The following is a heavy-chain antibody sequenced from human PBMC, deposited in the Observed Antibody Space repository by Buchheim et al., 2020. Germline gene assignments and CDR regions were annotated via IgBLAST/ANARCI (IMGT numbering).Heavy chain of an antibody. V-gene: IGHV3-48*01. J-gene: IGHJ4*02. Sequence: EVQLVESGGGLVQPGGSLRLSCAASGFTFSSYSMNWVRQAPGKGLEWVSYISSSSSTIYYVDSVKGRFTISRDNDQQSLYLQMNSLRAEDTAVYYCAAYYYDSSGTQEFDYWGQGTL. D-gene: IGHD3-22*01. CDR3: AAYYYDSSGTQEFDY. CDR1: GFTFSSYS. CDR2: ISSSSSTI.